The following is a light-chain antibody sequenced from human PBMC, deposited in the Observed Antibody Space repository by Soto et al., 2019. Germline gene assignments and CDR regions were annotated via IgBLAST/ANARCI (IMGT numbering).Light chain of an antibody. J-gene: IGKJ1*01. V-gene: IGKV3-20*01. Sequence: EIGWTQSPGTLSLSPGERATLSCRASQSVSSSYLAWYQQKPGQAPRLLSYGASSRATGIPDRFSGSGSGTDFTLTIIRLEPEDFAVYYCQQYGISPPTFGQGTKVEIK. CDR1: QSVSSSY. CDR3: QQYGISPPT. CDR2: GAS.